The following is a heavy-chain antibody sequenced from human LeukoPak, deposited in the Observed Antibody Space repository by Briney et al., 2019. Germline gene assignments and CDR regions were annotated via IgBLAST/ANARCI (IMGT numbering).Heavy chain of an antibody. CDR1: GFTISDYY. CDR2: ISSSGSTI. Sequence: GGSLRLSCAASGFTISDYYMSWIRQAPGKGLEWVSYISSSGSTIYYADSVKGRFTISRDNAKNSLYLQMNSLRAEDTAVYYCARDNYYDSSGPLGYWGQGTLVTVSS. CDR3: ARDNYYDSSGPLGY. V-gene: IGHV3-11*01. D-gene: IGHD3-22*01. J-gene: IGHJ4*02.